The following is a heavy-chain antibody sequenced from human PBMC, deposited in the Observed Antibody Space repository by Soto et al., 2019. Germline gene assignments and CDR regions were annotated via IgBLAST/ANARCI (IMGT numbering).Heavy chain of an antibody. D-gene: IGHD1-26*01. CDR3: AKDRRVSEYPAFDL. CDR1: GFTLSDYD. V-gene: IGHV3-23*01. CDR2: TRTDGGGT. J-gene: IGHJ3*01. Sequence: EVQLLESGGGLVQPGGSLRLSCAASGFTLSDYDMGWVRQAPGKGLEWVSLTRTDGGGTYYAYSVEGRLTVSRDTSRITLYLQMYSLRAEDTALYYCAKDRRVSEYPAFDLWGQGTRVTVSS.